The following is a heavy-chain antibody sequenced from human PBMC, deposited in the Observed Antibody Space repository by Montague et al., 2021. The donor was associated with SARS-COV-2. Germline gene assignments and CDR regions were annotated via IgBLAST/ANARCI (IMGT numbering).Heavy chain of an antibody. CDR2: IYYSGTT. Sequence: SETLSLTCTVSGGSITRNYYCGWIRQPPGKGLEWVGNIYYSGTTFINPSLESRVTISVDASKKQFSLNLTSVTAADTAVYYCARPLVRGVPKAFDIWGQGALVIVSS. CDR3: ARPLVRGVPKAFDI. D-gene: IGHD3-10*01. CDR1: GGSITRNYY. V-gene: IGHV4-39*01. J-gene: IGHJ3*02.